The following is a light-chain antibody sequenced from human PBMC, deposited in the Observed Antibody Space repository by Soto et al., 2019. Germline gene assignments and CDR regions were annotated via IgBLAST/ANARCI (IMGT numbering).Light chain of an antibody. Sequence: DIQMTQSPSSVSASAGDRVTITCRASQSISNYLAWYQHKPGKAPKLLIYAASALQSGVPLRFSGSGSGTDFTLTISSLQPEDFATYFCQQAHIVPFTFGQGTRLEIK. CDR3: QQAHIVPFT. J-gene: IGKJ5*01. CDR1: QSISNY. CDR2: AAS. V-gene: IGKV1D-12*01.